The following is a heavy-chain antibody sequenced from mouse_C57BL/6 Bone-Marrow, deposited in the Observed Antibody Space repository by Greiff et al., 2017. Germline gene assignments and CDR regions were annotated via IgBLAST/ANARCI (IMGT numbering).Heavy chain of an antibody. Sequence: VQLQESGAELVKPGASVKMSCKASGYTFTSYWITWVKQRPGQGLEWIGDIYPGSGSTKSNEKFKSKATLTVDTSSSTAYMQLSSLTYEDSAVYYCAYDPSYWYFDVWGTGTTVTVSS. CDR3: AYDPSYWYFDV. CDR2: IYPGSGST. CDR1: GYTFTSYW. V-gene: IGHV1-55*01. J-gene: IGHJ1*03. D-gene: IGHD2-3*01.